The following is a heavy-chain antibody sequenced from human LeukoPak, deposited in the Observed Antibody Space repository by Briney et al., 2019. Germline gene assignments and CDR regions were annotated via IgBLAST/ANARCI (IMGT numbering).Heavy chain of an antibody. D-gene: IGHD2-2*01. CDR3: ARDHPYCSRTSCTYYYYYMDV. J-gene: IGHJ6*03. CDR2: IYTSGST. Sequence: SETLSLICTVSGGSISSYYWSWIRQPAGKGLEWIGRIYTSGSTNYNPSLKSRVTMSVDTSKNQFSLKLISVTAADTAVYYCARDHPYCSRTSCTYYYYYMDVWGKGTTVTVSS. V-gene: IGHV4-4*07. CDR1: GGSISSYY.